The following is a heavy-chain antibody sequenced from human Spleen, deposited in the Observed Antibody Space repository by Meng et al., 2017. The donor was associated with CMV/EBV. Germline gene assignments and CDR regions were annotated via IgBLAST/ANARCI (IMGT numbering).Heavy chain of an antibody. V-gene: IGHV1-46*01. D-gene: IGHD3-10*02. CDR1: GYTFTSYY. CDR3: ARPPHMLDAFDI. J-gene: IGHJ3*02. CDR2: INPSGGST. Sequence: ASVKVSCKASGYTFTSYYMHWVRQAPGQGLEWMGIINPSGGSTSYAQKFQGRVTMTRDTSTSTVYMELSSLRSEDTVVYYCARPPHMLDAFDIWGQGTMVTVSS.